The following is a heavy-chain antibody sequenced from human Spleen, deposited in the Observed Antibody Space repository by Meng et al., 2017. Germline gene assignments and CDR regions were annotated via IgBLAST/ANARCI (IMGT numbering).Heavy chain of an antibody. D-gene: IGHD4-23*01. CDR1: VFAVSSFW. J-gene: IGHJ4*02. Sequence: EVQVGESGGGLVQPGGSRRLACAASVFAVSSFWMHWVRQAPGKGLVWVTRMNEDGTTISHAGSVRGRFTISRDSARNTLDLQMNSLRAEDTALYYCVRDFGGNSDHWGQGTLVTVSS. CDR2: MNEDGTTI. V-gene: IGHV3-74*01. CDR3: VRDFGGNSDH.